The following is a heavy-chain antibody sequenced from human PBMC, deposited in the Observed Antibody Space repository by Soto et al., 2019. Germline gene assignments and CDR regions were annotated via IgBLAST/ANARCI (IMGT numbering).Heavy chain of an antibody. CDR1: GFTFSSYA. D-gene: IGHD1-26*01. Sequence: EVQLLESGGGLVQPGGSLRLSCAASGFTFSSYAMTWVRQAPGKGLEWVSAISGSGGSTYYADSVKGRFTISRDNSRNTLYVQINSPRAEDTAVYYCAKRVSGSYPDCNLDYWGQGTLVTVSS. J-gene: IGHJ4*02. CDR3: AKRVSGSYPDCNLDY. V-gene: IGHV3-23*01. CDR2: ISGSGGST.